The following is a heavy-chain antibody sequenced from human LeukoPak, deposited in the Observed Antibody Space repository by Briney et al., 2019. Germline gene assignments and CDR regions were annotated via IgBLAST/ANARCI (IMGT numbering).Heavy chain of an antibody. CDR1: GYTLSELS. CDR3: ARGPRPHH. D-gene: IGHD1-14*01. V-gene: IGHV1-24*01. Sequence: GASVKVSCKVSGYTLSELSMHWVRQSPGKGLEWMGGFDVAETDTIYAQKFQGRVTMTTDTSTSTAYMELRSLRSDDTAVYYCARGPRPHHWGQGTLVTVSS. CDR2: FDVAETDT. J-gene: IGHJ4*02.